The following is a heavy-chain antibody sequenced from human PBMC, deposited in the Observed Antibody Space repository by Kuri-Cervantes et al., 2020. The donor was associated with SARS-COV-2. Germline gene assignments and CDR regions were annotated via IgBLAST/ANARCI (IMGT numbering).Heavy chain of an antibody. J-gene: IGHJ1*01. Sequence: GGSLRLSCAASGFTFSSYAMSWVRQAPGKGLEWVSVIYSGGSSTYYADSVKGRFTISRDNSKNTLYLQMNSLRAGDTAVYYCAKDLGYSSDGRDQHWGQGTLVTVSS. CDR1: GFTFSSYA. CDR2: IYSGGSST. V-gene: IGHV3-23*03. D-gene: IGHD6-19*01. CDR3: AKDLGYSSDGRDQH.